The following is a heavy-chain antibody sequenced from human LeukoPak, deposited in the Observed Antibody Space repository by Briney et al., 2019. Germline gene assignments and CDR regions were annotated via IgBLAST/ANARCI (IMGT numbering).Heavy chain of an antibody. CDR2: IIPIFGTA. D-gene: IGHD3-22*01. V-gene: IGHV1-69*05. Sequence: SVKVSCKASGGTFSSYAISWVRQAPGQGLEWMGRIIPIFGTANYAQKFQGRVTITTDESTSTAYMELSSLRSEDTAVYYCASQVPAGRGRPYYYDSSGAHFDYWGQGTLVTVSS. CDR1: GGTFSSYA. J-gene: IGHJ4*02. CDR3: ASQVPAGRGRPYYYDSSGAHFDY.